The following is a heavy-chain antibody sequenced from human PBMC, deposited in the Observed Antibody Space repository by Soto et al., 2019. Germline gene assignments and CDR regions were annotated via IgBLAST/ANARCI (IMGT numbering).Heavy chain of an antibody. Sequence: SETLSLTCTVSGGSISSGGYYWSWIRQHPGKGLEWIGYIYYSGSTYYNPSLKSRVTISVDTSKNQFSLKLSSVTAADTAVYYCASLVVVAATVWFDPWGQGTMVTVSA. D-gene: IGHD2-15*01. V-gene: IGHV4-31*03. CDR3: ASLVVVAATVWFDP. CDR1: GGSISSGGYY. J-gene: IGHJ5*02. CDR2: IYYSGST.